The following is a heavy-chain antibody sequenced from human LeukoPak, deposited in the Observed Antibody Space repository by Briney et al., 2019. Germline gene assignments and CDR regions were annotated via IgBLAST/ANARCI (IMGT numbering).Heavy chain of an antibody. CDR1: GFTFSSYG. V-gene: IGHV3-30*18. CDR2: ISYDGSNK. Sequence: GGSLRLSCAASGFTFSSYGMHWVRQAPGKGLEWVAVISYDGSNKYYADSVKGRFTISRDNSKSTLYLQMNSLRAEDTAVYYCAKVEGNGSYYFGSFDYWGQGTLVTVSS. D-gene: IGHD1-26*01. CDR3: AKVEGNGSYYFGSFDY. J-gene: IGHJ4*02.